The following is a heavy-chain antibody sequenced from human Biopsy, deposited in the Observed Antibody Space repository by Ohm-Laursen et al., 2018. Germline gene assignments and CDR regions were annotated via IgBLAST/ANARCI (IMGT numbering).Heavy chain of an antibody. Sequence: SLRLSCAASGFTLRSYAMSWVRQPPGKGLEWVSSISTSGSSTNYADSVKGRFTMSRDNAEKSLYLQMNSLGAEDTAVYYCARHGDNDYSNFDSWGQGALVTVSS. V-gene: IGHV3-21*01. CDR3: ARHGDNDYSNFDS. CDR1: GFTLRSYA. D-gene: IGHD4-11*01. J-gene: IGHJ4*02. CDR2: ISTSGSST.